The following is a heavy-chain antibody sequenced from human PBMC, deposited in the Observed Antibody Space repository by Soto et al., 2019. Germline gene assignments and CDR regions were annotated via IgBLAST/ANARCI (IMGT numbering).Heavy chain of an antibody. J-gene: IGHJ4*02. D-gene: IGHD3-22*01. CDR3: AKEQLAMTVVVADYFDS. CDR1: GFTFSIYG. CDR2: ISYDGGSK. V-gene: IGHV3-30*18. Sequence: QVQLVESRGGVVQPGKSLRLSCAASGFTFSIYGIHWVRQAPGKGLEWVALISYDGGSKYYGDSVKGRFIISRDNAHNTVSLQMNSLRADDTAVYFCAKEQLAMTVVVADYFDSFGQGTLVTVSS.